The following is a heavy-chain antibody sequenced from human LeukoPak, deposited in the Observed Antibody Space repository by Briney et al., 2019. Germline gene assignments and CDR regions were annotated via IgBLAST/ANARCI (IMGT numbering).Heavy chain of an antibody. D-gene: IGHD7-27*01. CDR2: IYPGDSDI. J-gene: IGHJ4*02. CDR3: VRRTTGEYYFDY. Sequence: GESLKISCKGSGYRFTIYWIGWVRQMPGRGLEWIGIIYPGDSDIRYSPSFQGQVNISADKSISTAYLQWSSLKASDTAMYYCVRRTTGEYYFDYWGQGTLVTVAS. V-gene: IGHV5-51*01. CDR1: GYRFTIYW.